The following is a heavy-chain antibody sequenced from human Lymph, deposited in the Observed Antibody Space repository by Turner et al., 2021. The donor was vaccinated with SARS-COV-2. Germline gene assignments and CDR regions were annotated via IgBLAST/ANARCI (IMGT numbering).Heavy chain of an antibody. J-gene: IGHJ6*02. CDR3: ARYLDTAGGIDV. CDR1: GLTVSSNY. CDR2: IYSGGTT. Sequence: EVQLVESGGGLVQHGWSLRLYCAASGLTVSSNYMSWVRQAPGKGLEWVSVIYSGGTTYYADSVKGRFTISRHNSKNTLYLQMNSLRAEDTAVYYCARYLDTAGGIDVWGQGTTVTVSS. D-gene: IGHD5-18*01. V-gene: IGHV3-53*04.